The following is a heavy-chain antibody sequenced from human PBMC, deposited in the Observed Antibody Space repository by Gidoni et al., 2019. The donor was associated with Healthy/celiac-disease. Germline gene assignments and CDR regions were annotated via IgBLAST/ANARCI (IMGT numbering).Heavy chain of an antibody. CDR2: IYTSGST. V-gene: IGHV4-61*02. Sequence: QVQLQESGPGLVKPSQTLSLTCTVSGGSISSGSYYWSWIRQPAGKGLEWIGRIYTSGSTNYNPSLKSRVTISVDTSKNQFSLKLSSVTAADTAVYYCAREGVVVVAATRYNRFDPWGQGTLVTVSS. CDR1: GGSISSGSYY. CDR3: AREGVVVVAATRYNRFDP. J-gene: IGHJ5*02. D-gene: IGHD2-15*01.